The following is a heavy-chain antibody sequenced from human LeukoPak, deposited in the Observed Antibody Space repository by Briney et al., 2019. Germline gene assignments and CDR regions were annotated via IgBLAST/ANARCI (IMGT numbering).Heavy chain of an antibody. Sequence: PSETLSLTCTVSGDSITSSSYYWGWIRQPAGKGLEWIGSIYYTGGTYYNPSLKSRVTMSVDTSKNQFSLKLSSVTAADTAVYYCARPGGYDSSGYYEYYFDYWGQGTLVTVSS. J-gene: IGHJ4*02. CDR3: ARPGGYDSSGYYEYYFDY. D-gene: IGHD3-22*01. V-gene: IGHV4-39*01. CDR1: GDSITSSSYY. CDR2: IYYTGGT.